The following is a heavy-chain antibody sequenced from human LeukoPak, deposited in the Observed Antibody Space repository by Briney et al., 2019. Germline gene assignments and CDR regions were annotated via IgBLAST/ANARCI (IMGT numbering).Heavy chain of an antibody. Sequence: ASVKVSCKASGYTFSSYDINWVRQATRQGLEWVGWMNPNSGNTGYAQKFQGRLNMTRNTSISTAYMELSSLRSEDTAVYYCARRVGSGWPVQHWGQGTLVTVSS. J-gene: IGHJ1*01. CDR1: GYTFSSYD. CDR2: MNPNSGNT. D-gene: IGHD6-19*01. V-gene: IGHV1-8*01. CDR3: ARRVGSGWPVQH.